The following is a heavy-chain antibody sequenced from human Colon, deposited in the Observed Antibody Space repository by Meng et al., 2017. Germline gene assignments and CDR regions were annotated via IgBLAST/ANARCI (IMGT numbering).Heavy chain of an antibody. Sequence: HVHLEESGPGLVNPSQPLSLTCSVSGGSISGSYYWNWVRQPAGKGLEWIGRMQTTGTTNYNPSLKSRVTMSADTSKNQLFLSLTSVTAEDTAVYYCARWGRGIAFDPWGQGILVTVSS. CDR1: GGSISGSYY. V-gene: IGHV4-61*02. CDR2: MQTTGTT. D-gene: IGHD3-16*01. CDR3: ARWGRGIAFDP. J-gene: IGHJ5*02.